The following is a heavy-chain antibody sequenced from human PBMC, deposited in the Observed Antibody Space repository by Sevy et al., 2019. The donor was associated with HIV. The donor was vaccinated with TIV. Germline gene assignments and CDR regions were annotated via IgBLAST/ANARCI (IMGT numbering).Heavy chain of an antibody. J-gene: IGHJ6*02. CDR3: ARDTTTVTTYYYYGMDV. D-gene: IGHD4-17*01. Sequence: ASVKVSCKASGYTFTGYYMHWVRQAPGQGLEWMGRINPNSGGTNYAQKFQGRVTMTRDTSISTAYMELSRLRSDDTAVYYCARDTTTVTTYYYYGMDVWGQGTTVTVSS. CDR1: GYTFTGYY. V-gene: IGHV1-2*06. CDR2: INPNSGGT.